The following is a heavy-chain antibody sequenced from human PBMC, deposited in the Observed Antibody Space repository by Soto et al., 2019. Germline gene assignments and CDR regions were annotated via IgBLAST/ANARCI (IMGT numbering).Heavy chain of an antibody. CDR3: ARKTASIPSGGDV. D-gene: IGHD2-21*02. Sequence: EVQLVESGGGLVQPGGSLRLSCTASGFAVRHNYMTWVRQAPGKGLEWVSLIYSGGDTAYADSVKGRFTISRHTSQNTLYLQMNSLRAEDTAVYYCARKTASIPSGGDVWGKGTAVTVSS. CDR2: IYSGGDT. V-gene: IGHV3-53*04. J-gene: IGHJ6*04. CDR1: GFAVRHNY.